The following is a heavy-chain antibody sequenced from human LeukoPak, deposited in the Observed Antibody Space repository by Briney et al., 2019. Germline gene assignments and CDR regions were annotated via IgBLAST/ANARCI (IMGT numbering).Heavy chain of an antibody. CDR2: ISSRSGYI. CDR1: GFTFSSYS. Sequence: GGSLRLSCAASGFTFSSYSMNWVRQAPGKGLEWVSSISSRSGYIYYADSVKGRFTISRDNAKNSLYLQMNSLRAEDTAVYYCALFLEGALDYWGQGTLVTVSS. V-gene: IGHV3-21*01. D-gene: IGHD3-16*01. J-gene: IGHJ4*02. CDR3: ALFLEGALDY.